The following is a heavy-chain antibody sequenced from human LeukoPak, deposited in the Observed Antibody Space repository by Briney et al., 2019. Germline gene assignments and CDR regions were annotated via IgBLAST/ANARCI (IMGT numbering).Heavy chain of an antibody. J-gene: IGHJ6*02. CDR3: ARSKQQLVAYYYYGMDV. CDR2: IDSSSSTI. Sequence: GGSLRLSCEASGFIFSDYNMNWVRQAPGKGLEWLSFIDSSSSTIYYADSVKGRFTISRDNAKNSLYLQMNSLRAEDTAVYYCARSKQQLVAYYYYGMDVWGQGTTVTVSS. V-gene: IGHV3-48*04. D-gene: IGHD6-13*01. CDR1: GFIFSDYN.